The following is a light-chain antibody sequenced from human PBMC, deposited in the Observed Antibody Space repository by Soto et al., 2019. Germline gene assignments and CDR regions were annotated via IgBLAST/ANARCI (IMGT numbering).Light chain of an antibody. V-gene: IGKV1-27*01. CDR3: QQYNSWPQT. J-gene: IGKJ1*01. CDR2: AAS. CDR1: QGINSF. Sequence: DIQMTQTPSSLSASIGDRVTITCRASQGINSFLAWYQQKPGKVPKLLIYAASTLQSGVPSRFRGSGSGTDFTLTISSLQSEDFGVYYCQQYNSWPQTFGQGTKVDIK.